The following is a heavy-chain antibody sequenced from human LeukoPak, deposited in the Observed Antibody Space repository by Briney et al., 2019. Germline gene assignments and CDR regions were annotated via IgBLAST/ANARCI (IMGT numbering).Heavy chain of an antibody. Sequence: SSVKVSCKASGGTFSSYAISWVRQAPGQGLEWMGRIIPIFGIANYAQKFQGRVTITADKSTSTAYMELSSLRSEDTAVYYCARGLGGSHEIDYWGQGTLVTVSS. CDR3: ARGLGGSHEIDY. CDR1: GGTFSSYA. V-gene: IGHV1-69*04. J-gene: IGHJ4*02. CDR2: IIPIFGIA. D-gene: IGHD1-26*01.